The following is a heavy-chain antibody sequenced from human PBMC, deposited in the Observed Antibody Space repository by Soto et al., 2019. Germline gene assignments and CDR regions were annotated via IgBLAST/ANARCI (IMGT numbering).Heavy chain of an antibody. CDR3: AKGGYDGETYYYYYYMGV. Sequence: EVQLLESGGGLVQPGGSLRLSCAASGFTFSSYGMSWVRQAPGKGLEWVSVISGSGINTYYADSVKGRFTISRDNSKNTLYLQMNSLRAEDTAVYYCAKGGYDGETYYYYYYMGVWGKGTTVTVSS. CDR2: ISGSGINT. J-gene: IGHJ6*03. D-gene: IGHD5-12*01. CDR1: GFTFSSYG. V-gene: IGHV3-23*01.